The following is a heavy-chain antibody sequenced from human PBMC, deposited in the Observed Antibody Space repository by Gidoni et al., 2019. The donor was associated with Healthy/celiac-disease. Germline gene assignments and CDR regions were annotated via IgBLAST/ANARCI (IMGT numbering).Heavy chain of an antibody. J-gene: IGHJ4*02. CDR1: GFTFSSYS. CDR2: ISSSSSYI. CDR3: AREAQVDY. Sequence: EVQLVESGGGLVKPGGSLRLSCAASGFTFSSYSMNWVRQAPGTGLEWVSSISSSSSYIYYADSVKGRFTIARDNGKNSLYLQMNSLRAEDTAVYYCAREAQVDYWGQGTLVTVSS. V-gene: IGHV3-21*01.